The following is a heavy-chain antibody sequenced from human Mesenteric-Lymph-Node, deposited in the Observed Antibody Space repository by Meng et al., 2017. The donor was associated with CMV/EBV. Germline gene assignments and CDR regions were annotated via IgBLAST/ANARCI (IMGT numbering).Heavy chain of an antibody. J-gene: IGHJ6*02. CDR2: ISYDGSNK. Sequence: GESLKISCAASGFTFSSYAMSWVRQAPGKGLEWVAVISYDGSNKYYADSVKGRFTISRDNSKNTLYLQMNSLRAEDTAVYYCARDPRYSYGYVAFYGMDVWGQGTTVTVSS. D-gene: IGHD5-18*01. CDR3: ARDPRYSYGYVAFYGMDV. CDR1: GFTFSSYA. V-gene: IGHV3-30-3*01.